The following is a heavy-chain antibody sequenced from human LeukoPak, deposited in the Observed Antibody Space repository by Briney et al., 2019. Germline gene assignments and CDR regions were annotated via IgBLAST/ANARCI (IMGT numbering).Heavy chain of an antibody. CDR2: TNPNSGGT. D-gene: IGHD3-9*01. Sequence: ASVKVSCKASGYTFTGYYMHWVRQAPGQGLEWMGRTNPNSGGTNYAQKFQGRVTMTRDTSISTAYMELSRLRSDDTAVYYCARWYYDVLTGYYHFDYWGQGTLVTVSS. CDR1: GYTFTGYY. V-gene: IGHV1-2*06. CDR3: ARWYYDVLTGYYHFDY. J-gene: IGHJ4*02.